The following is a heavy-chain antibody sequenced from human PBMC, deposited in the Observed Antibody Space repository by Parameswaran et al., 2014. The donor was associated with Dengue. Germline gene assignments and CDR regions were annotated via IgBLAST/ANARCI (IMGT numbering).Heavy chain of an antibody. V-gene: IGHV1-46*01. D-gene: IGHD3-22*01. J-gene: IGHJ4*02. Sequence: WVRQAPGQGLEWMGIINPSGGSTSYAQKFQGRVTMTRDTSTSTVYMELSSLRSEDTAVYYCARGTMIVVVITPHFDYWGQGTLVTVSS. CDR3: ARGTMIVVVITPHFDY. CDR2: INPSGGST.